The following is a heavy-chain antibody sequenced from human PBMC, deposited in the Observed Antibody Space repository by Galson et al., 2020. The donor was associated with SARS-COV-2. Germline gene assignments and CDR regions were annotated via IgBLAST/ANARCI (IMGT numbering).Heavy chain of an antibody. D-gene: IGHD3-10*02. V-gene: IGHV3-7*03. CDR2: IKHDGTDK. CDR3: VRDMSSGRFDP. J-gene: IGHJ5*02. CDR1: GFTLSDYW. Sequence: GGSLRLSCAASGFTLSDYWMTWVCQAPGKGLELVANIKHDGTDKYYADSVKGRFTISRDNAKNSVYLQMNSLRIEDTAVYYCVRDMSSGRFDPWGQGTLVSVSS.